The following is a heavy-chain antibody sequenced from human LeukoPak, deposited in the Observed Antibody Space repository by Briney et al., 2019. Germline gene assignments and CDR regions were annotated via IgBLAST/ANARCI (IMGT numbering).Heavy chain of an antibody. D-gene: IGHD5-12*01. Sequence: ASVKVSCKASGFTFTGYYMHWVRQAPGQGLEWMGWINPNSGGTNYAQKFQGRVTMTRDTSITTAYMELTSLRSDDTAVYYCARGTDGFSGYGYMDVWGKGTTVTISS. J-gene: IGHJ6*03. CDR1: GFTFTGYY. CDR2: INPNSGGT. CDR3: ARGTDGFSGYGYMDV. V-gene: IGHV1-2*02.